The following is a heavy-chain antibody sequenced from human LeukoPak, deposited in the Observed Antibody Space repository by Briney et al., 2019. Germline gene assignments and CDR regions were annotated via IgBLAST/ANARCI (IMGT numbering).Heavy chain of an antibody. Sequence: GGSLRLSCVASAFTFNNYGMHWVRQAPGKGLEWVAFIRFDGSNKYYADSVKGRFTISRDNSKNTLYLQMNSLRVEDTAVYYCAKALGYSDYEWCFDYWGQGTLVTVSS. J-gene: IGHJ4*02. CDR3: AKALGYSDYEWCFDY. CDR1: AFTFNNYG. CDR2: IRFDGSNK. D-gene: IGHD5-12*01. V-gene: IGHV3-30*02.